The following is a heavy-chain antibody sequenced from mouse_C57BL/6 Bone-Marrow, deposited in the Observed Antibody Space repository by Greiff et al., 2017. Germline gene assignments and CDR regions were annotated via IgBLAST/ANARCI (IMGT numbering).Heavy chain of an antibody. Sequence: QVQLQQPGAELVKPGASVKLSCKASGYTFTSYWMHWVKQRPGQGLEWIGMIHPNSGSTNYNEKFKSKATLTVDKSSSTAYMQLSSLTSEDSAVYYCARSTTVVATDYWGQGNTLTVSS. J-gene: IGHJ2*01. V-gene: IGHV1-64*01. CDR2: IHPNSGST. D-gene: IGHD1-1*01. CDR1: GYTFTSYW. CDR3: ARSTTVVATDY.